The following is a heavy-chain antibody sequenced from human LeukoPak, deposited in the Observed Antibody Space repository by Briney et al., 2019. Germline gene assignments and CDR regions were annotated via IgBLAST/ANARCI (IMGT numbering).Heavy chain of an antibody. CDR1: GGTFSSYA. D-gene: IGHD4-17*01. J-gene: IGHJ5*02. V-gene: IGHV1-69*13. Sequence: SVKVSCKASGGTFSSYAISWVRQAPGQGLEWMGGIIPIFGTANYARKFQGRVTITADESTSTAYMELSSLRSEDTAVYYCARVKGDYVPRSWFDPWGQGALVTVSS. CDR3: ARVKGDYVPRSWFDP. CDR2: IIPIFGTA.